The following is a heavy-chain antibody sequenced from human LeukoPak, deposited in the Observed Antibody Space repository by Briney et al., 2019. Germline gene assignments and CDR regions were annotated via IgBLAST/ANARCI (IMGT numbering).Heavy chain of an antibody. V-gene: IGHV1-69*05. CDR3: AREAADFWSGYNYYYYYMDV. Sequence: SVKVSCKASGGTFSSHAISWVRQAPGQGLEWMGRIIPIFGTANYAQKFQGRVTITTDESTSTAYMELSSLRSEDTAVYYCAREAADFWSGYNYYYYYMDVWGKGTTVTVSS. CDR1: GGTFSSHA. J-gene: IGHJ6*03. CDR2: IIPIFGTA. D-gene: IGHD3-3*01.